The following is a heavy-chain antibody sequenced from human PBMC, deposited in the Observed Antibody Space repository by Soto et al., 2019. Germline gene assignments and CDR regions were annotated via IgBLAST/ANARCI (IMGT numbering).Heavy chain of an antibody. Sequence: QVQLVESGGGVVQPGRSLRLSCAASGFTFSSYAMHWVRQAPGKGLEWVAVISYDGSNKYYADSVKGRFTISRDNSKNTLYLQMNRLRGEDTAVYYCAREYYDFWSGYLQGPEYWGQGTLVTVSS. D-gene: IGHD3-3*01. J-gene: IGHJ4*02. CDR2: ISYDGSNK. CDR1: GFTFSSYA. CDR3: AREYYDFWSGYLQGPEY. V-gene: IGHV3-30-3*01.